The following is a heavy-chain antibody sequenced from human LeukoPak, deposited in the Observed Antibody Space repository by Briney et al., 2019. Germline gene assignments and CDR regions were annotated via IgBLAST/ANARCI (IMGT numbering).Heavy chain of an antibody. D-gene: IGHD6-25*01. V-gene: IGHV1-69*06. CDR2: IIPIFGTA. CDR1: GGTFSSYA. CDR3: ARGERLAYFQH. J-gene: IGHJ1*01. Sequence: SVKVSCKASGGTFSSYAISWVRQAPGQGLEWMGGIIPIFGTAYYAQKFQGRVTITADKSTSTAYMELSSLRSEDTAVYYCARGERLAYFQHWGQGTLVTVSS.